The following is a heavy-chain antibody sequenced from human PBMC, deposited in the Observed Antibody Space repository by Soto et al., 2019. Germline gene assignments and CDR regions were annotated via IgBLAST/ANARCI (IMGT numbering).Heavy chain of an antibody. Sequence: QLQLQESGSGLVKPSQTLSLTCAVSGGSISRGGYSWSWIRQAPGKGLEWIGCIYHSGSTHYNPSLKSRVTISVDRSKNQFFLKLSSVTAADTAVYYCATTTPMGITHLWGPGTLVTVSS. D-gene: IGHD3-22*01. V-gene: IGHV4-30-2*01. J-gene: IGHJ3*01. CDR3: ATTTPMGITHL. CDR1: GGSISRGGYS. CDR2: IYHSGST.